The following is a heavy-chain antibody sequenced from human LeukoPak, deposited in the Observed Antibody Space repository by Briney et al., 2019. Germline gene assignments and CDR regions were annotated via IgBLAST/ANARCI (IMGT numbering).Heavy chain of an antibody. V-gene: IGHV1-2*02. CDR2: INPKNGGT. Sequence: ASVKVSCKASGYTFTDYYIHWVRQAPGQGLEWMGWINPKNGGTNYAQKFQGRVTMTRDTSISTAYMELNRLRSEDTAMYLCARSARLRLGGNWFDPWGQGTLVTVSS. J-gene: IGHJ5*02. CDR1: GYTFTDYY. CDR3: ARSARLRLGGNWFDP. D-gene: IGHD3-16*01.